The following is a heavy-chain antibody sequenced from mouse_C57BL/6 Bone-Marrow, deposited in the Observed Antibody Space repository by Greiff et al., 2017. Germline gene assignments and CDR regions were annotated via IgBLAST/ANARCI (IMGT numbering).Heavy chain of an antibody. CDR3: ARESQTYYINYEDDN. CDR2: IDPEDGET. J-gene: IGHJ2*01. V-gene: IGHV14-2*01. D-gene: IGHD2-5*01. Sequence: EVQLQQSGTELVKPGASVKLSCTASGFNIKDYYMHWVKQRTEQGLEWIGRIDPEDGETKYAPKFQGQATITADTSSNTAYLQLRNLTSEYTAVYYCARESQTYYINYEDDNWGQGTTLTVSS. CDR1: GFNIKDYY.